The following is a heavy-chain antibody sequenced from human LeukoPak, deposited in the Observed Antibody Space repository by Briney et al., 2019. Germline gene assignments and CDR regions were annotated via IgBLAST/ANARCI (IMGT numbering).Heavy chain of an antibody. CDR2: ISGSSSYI. CDR3: ASVVRGVFDY. V-gene: IGHV3-21*01. D-gene: IGHD3-10*01. Sequence: GGSLRLSCAASGFTFSSYSMNWVRQAPGKGLEWVSSISGSSSYIYYADSVKGRFTISRDNAKNSLYLQMNSLRAEDTAVYYCASVVRGVFDYWGQGTLVTVSS. J-gene: IGHJ4*02. CDR1: GFTFSSYS.